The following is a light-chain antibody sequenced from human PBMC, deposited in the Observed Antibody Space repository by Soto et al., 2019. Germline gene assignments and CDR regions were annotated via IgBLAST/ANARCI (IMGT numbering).Light chain of an antibody. CDR2: GAS. CDR1: QSVSNN. Sequence: EIVLTPSPGTLSLSPGERATLSCRASQSVSNNYLAWYQQKPGQAPRLLIYGASNRATGIPARFSGSGSGTEFTLSISSLQSEDFAVYYCKQYKEWPPFTFGQGTRLEIK. V-gene: IGKV3D-15*01. CDR3: KQYKEWPPFT. J-gene: IGKJ5*01.